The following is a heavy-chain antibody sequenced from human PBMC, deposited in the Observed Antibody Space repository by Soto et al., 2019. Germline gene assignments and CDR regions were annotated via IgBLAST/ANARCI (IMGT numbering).Heavy chain of an antibody. CDR1: GYSFTTYW. V-gene: IGHV5-51*01. D-gene: IGHD3-3*01. Sequence: EVQLVQSGAEVKKPGESLKISCKGSGYSFTTYWLGWGRQMPGKGLECMGIIYPRDSNASYSPPFQGQVPISADTSIRTGYLQWGSLTASDIGRYYCAGRLRYAFRGGYVFDEGGQVTLVTVSS. J-gene: IGHJ4*02. CDR3: AGRLRYAFRGGYVFDE. CDR2: IYPRDSNA.